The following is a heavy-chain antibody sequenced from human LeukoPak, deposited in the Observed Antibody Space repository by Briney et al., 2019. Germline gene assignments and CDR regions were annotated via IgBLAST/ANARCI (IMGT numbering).Heavy chain of an antibody. CDR3: ARAAGDYYYDSSGYTFLYY. D-gene: IGHD3-22*01. J-gene: IGHJ4*02. CDR2: IIPIFGTA. CDR1: GGTFSSYA. Sequence: GSSVKVSCKASGGTFSSYAISWVRQAPGQGLEWMGGIIPIFGTANYAQKFQGRVTITADESTSTAYMELSSLRSEDTAVYYCARAAGDYYYDSSGYTFLYYWGQGTLVTVSS. V-gene: IGHV1-69*01.